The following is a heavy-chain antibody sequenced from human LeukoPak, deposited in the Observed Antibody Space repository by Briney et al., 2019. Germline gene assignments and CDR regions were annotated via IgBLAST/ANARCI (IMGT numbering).Heavy chain of an antibody. CDR1: GFTFGDFA. J-gene: IGHJ4*02. CDR3: SRIDHDFFDY. Sequence: GGSLRLSCTASGFTFGDFAMSWVRQAPGRGLEGVSFIRSKVYGGSTEYAASVKGRFTIFRDDSKSIVYLQMDSLKSEDTAVYYCSRIDHDFFDYWGQGILVTVSS. V-gene: IGHV3-49*04. CDR2: IRSKVYGGST. D-gene: IGHD3-3*01.